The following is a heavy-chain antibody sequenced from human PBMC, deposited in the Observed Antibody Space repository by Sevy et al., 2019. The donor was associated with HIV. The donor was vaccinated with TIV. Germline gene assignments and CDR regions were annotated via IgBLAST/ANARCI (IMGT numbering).Heavy chain of an antibody. CDR1: GFTFSSFA. J-gene: IGHJ4*02. V-gene: IGHV3-30-3*01. D-gene: IGHD2-2*01. Sequence: GGSLRLSCAASGFTFSSFAMHWVRQAPGKGLEWVAVISYDGSSKYYPDSVKGQFTKSRYNAKNTLYLQMNRLRPEDTAVYFCAILGVDCVSTNCYGMRSLSFDFWGQGTLVTVSS. CDR3: AILGVDCVSTNCYGMRSLSFDF. CDR2: ISYDGSSK.